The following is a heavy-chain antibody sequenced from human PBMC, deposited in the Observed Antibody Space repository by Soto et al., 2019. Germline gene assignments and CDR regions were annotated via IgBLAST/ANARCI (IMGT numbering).Heavy chain of an antibody. Sequence: VKVSCKASGGTFSSYAISWVRQAPGQGLEWMGGIIPIFGTANYAQKFQGRVTITADESTSTAYMELSSLRSEDTAVYYCARSSGDTAMVGPNNWFDPWGQGTLVTVSS. D-gene: IGHD5-18*01. J-gene: IGHJ5*02. CDR3: ARSSGDTAMVGPNNWFDP. CDR2: IIPIFGTA. V-gene: IGHV1-69*01. CDR1: GGTFSSYA.